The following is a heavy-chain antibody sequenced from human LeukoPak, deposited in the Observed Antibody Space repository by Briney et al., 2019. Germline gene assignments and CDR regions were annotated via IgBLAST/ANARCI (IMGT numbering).Heavy chain of an antibody. J-gene: IGHJ4*02. V-gene: IGHV3-7*01. Sequence: GGSLRLSCAASGFTFSTSWMTWVRQAPGKGLEWVANIKQDGSDKYYMDSVKGRFTISRDNAKNSLYLQMNSLRAEDTAMYYCARDATPTQLWFRGSFDYWGLGALVTVAS. CDR1: GFTFSTSW. CDR2: IKQDGSDK. CDR3: ARDATPTQLWFRGSFDY. D-gene: IGHD5-18*01.